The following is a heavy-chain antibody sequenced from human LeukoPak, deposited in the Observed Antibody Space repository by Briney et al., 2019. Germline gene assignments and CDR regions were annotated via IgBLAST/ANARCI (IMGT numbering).Heavy chain of an antibody. Sequence: GGSLRLSCAASGFTFSSYAMHWVRQAPGKGLEWVAVISYDGSNKYYADSVKGRFTISRDNSKNTLYLQMNSLRAEDTAVYYCARESGYPNDAFDIWGQGTMVTVSS. CDR3: ARESGYPNDAFDI. J-gene: IGHJ3*02. V-gene: IGHV3-30*04. D-gene: IGHD5-12*01. CDR2: ISYDGSNK. CDR1: GFTFSSYA.